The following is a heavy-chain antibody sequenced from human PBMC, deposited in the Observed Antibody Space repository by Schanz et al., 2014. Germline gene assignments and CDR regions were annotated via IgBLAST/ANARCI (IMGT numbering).Heavy chain of an antibody. Sequence: DVQLVESGGCLAQPGGSLRLSCVASGFMFTKYAMNWVRQAPGKGLEWISYISSTSSSKDYADSVKGRFSISRDNSKNTLYLQMNSLRADDTAVYYCAKDQLANYRGSGYNWFDPWGQGTLVTVSS. D-gene: IGHD3-10*01. CDR3: AKDQLANYRGSGYNWFDP. CDR2: ISSTSSSK. J-gene: IGHJ5*02. CDR1: GFMFTKYA. V-gene: IGHV3-48*01.